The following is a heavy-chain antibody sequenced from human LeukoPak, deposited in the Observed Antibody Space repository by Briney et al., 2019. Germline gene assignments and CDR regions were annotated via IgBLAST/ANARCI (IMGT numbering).Heavy chain of an antibody. J-gene: IGHJ6*03. CDR2: IYYSGST. Sequence: PSGTLSLTCTVSGGSISTYYWTWIRQPPGKGLEWIGYIYYSGSTNYNPSLKSRVTISVDTSKNQFSLKLSSVTAADTAVYFCARGRASSSTWYSTYYYYFYMDVWGKGTTVTVSS. CDR1: GGSISTYY. V-gene: IGHV4-59*01. D-gene: IGHD1-1*01. CDR3: ARGRASSSTWYSTYYYYFYMDV.